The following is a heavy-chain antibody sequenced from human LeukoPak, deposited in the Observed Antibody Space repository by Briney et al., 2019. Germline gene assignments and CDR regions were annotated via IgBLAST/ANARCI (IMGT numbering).Heavy chain of an antibody. CDR1: GFTFSSYA. Sequence: PGGSLRLSCAASGFTFSSYAMSWVRQAPGKGLEWVSAISGSGGSTYYADSVKGRFTISRDNSKNTLYLQMNGLRAEDTAVYYCATKRDILTGYLPFDYWGQGTLVTVSS. J-gene: IGHJ4*02. D-gene: IGHD3-9*01. V-gene: IGHV3-23*01. CDR2: ISGSGGST. CDR3: ATKRDILTGYLPFDY.